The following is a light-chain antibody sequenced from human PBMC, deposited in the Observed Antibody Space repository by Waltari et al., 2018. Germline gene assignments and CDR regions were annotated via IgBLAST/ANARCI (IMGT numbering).Light chain of an antibody. V-gene: IGLV8-61*01. CDR3: ALYMGRGIRV. CDR2: NPN. CDR1: SGSVSTTYY. Sequence: QTVVTQEPAFSVSPGGTVTLTCGLNSGSVSTTYYPSWYQQTPGQAPRTLIYNPNMRSSGGPDRFSGSILGDKAALTITGAQADDECDYYCALYMGRGIRVFGGGTKLTVL. J-gene: IGLJ2*01.